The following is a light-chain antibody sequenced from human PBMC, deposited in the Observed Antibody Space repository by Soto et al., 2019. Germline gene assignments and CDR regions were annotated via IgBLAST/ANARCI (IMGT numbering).Light chain of an antibody. CDR2: EVS. Sequence: QSALTQPASVSGSPGQSITISCSGTSSDVGGYKYVSWYQPHPGKAPKIIIYEVSNRPSGISNRFSGSKSGNTASLTISGLQAEHEADYFWTSYPLAPILEGVCGGGTKLTVL. CDR3: TSYPLAPILEGV. CDR1: SSDVGGYKY. J-gene: IGLJ3*02. V-gene: IGLV2-14*01.